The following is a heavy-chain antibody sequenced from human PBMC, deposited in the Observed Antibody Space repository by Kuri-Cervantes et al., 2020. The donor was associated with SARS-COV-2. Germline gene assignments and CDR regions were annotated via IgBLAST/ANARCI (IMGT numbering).Heavy chain of an antibody. CDR3: AKDRVGVQDF. CDR1: GFNFSRTD. Sequence: GESLKISCAASGFNFSRTDMHWVRQALGKGREWVSVISHDGKNRKCIASGKGRFTIPRDNSQNTLYLHMKSLRSEDTAMYYCAKDRVGVQDFWGQGTLVTVSS. J-gene: IGHJ4*02. V-gene: IGHV3-30*18. CDR2: ISHDGKNR. D-gene: IGHD2-21*01.